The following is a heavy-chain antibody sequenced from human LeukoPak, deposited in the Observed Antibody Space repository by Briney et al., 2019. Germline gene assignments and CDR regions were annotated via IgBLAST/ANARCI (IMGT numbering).Heavy chain of an antibody. CDR1: GFTFSSYG. V-gene: IGHV3-30*18. J-gene: IGHJ4*02. CDR2: ISYDGSNK. Sequence: GGSLRLSCAASGFTFSSYGMHWVRQAPGKGLEWVAVISYDGSNKYYADSVKGRFTISRDNSKNTLYLQMNSLRAEDTAVYYCAKDRPYSSSWGQGTLVTVSS. D-gene: IGHD6-13*01. CDR3: AKDRPYSSS.